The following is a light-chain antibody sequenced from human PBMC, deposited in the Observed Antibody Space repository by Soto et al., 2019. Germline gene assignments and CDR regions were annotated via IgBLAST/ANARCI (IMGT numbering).Light chain of an antibody. V-gene: IGKV1-39*01. CDR3: LQDYNYPWT. J-gene: IGKJ1*01. CDR1: QDISTY. CDR2: DAS. Sequence: DIQMTQSPSSLSASVGDRVTITCQASQDISTYLNWYQQKPGKAPKVLIYDASSLQSGVPSRFSGSGSGTDFTLTISSLQPEDFATYYCLQDYNYPWTFGQGTKVDIK.